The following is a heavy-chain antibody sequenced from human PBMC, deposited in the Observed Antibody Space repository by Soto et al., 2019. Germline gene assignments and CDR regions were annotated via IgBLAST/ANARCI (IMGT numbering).Heavy chain of an antibody. J-gene: IGHJ4*02. D-gene: IGHD6-13*01. CDR2: ISGSGGST. CDR3: AKDMLSSSFGY. V-gene: IGHV3-23*01. CDR1: VFTFSSYA. Sequence: GGSLRLSCAASVFTFSSYAMSWVRQAPGKGLEWVSAISGSGGSTYYADSVKGRFTISRDNSKNTLYLQMNSLRAEDTAVYYCAKDMLSSSFGYWGQGTLVTVSS.